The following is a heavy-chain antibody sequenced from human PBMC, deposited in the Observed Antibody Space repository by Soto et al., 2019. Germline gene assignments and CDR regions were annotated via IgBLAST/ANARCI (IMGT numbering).Heavy chain of an antibody. CDR2: IWYDGSNK. CDR3: ARDQYSSSSAPFDP. D-gene: IGHD6-13*01. J-gene: IGHJ5*02. V-gene: IGHV3-33*01. Sequence: QVQLVESGGGVVQPGRSLRLSCAASGFTFSTNGMHWVRQAPGKGLEWVAVIWYDGSNKYYADSVKGRFTISRDNSKNTLYLQMNSLRAEATAVYYCARDQYSSSSAPFDPWGQGTLVTVSS. CDR1: GFTFSTNG.